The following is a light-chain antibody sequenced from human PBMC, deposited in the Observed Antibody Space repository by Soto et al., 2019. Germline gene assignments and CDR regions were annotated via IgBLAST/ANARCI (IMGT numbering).Light chain of an antibody. CDR2: GAS. CDR3: HQYGGSPPYT. V-gene: IGKV3-20*01. Sequence: EIVLTQSPGTLSLSPGERATLSCRVSQSVSSSYLAWYQHKPGQAPRLLIYGASSRATVSPDRFSGSGSGTDFTLTISRLEPEDFAAYYCHQYGGSPPYTFGQGTKLEIK. J-gene: IGKJ2*01. CDR1: QSVSSSY.